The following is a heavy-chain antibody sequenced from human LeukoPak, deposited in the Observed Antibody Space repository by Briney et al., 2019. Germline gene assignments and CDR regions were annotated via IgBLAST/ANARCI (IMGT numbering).Heavy chain of an antibody. J-gene: IGHJ4*02. CDR1: GFTFTAYL. CDR3: VRESEYYFDHSASFHY. CDR2: MSSDGNAM. Sequence: GRSLRVSCAASGFTFTAYLIHCVRQAPGKGLERVAVMSSDGNAMFYADSVKGRFTISRDNSKNTLYLQMNSLRAEDTAVYYCVRESEYYFDHSASFHYWGLGTLVTVSS. D-gene: IGHD3-22*01. V-gene: IGHV3-30-3*01.